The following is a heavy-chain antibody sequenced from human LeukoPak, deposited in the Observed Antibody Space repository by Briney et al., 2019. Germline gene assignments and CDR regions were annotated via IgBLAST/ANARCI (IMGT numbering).Heavy chain of an antibody. CDR1: GFTFSSYW. V-gene: IGHV3-74*01. J-gene: IGHJ6*03. CDR3: ARTGNYYYYYMDV. D-gene: IGHD1-1*01. CDR2: INTDGSST. Sequence: SGGPLRLSCAASGFTFSSYWMHWVRQAPGKGLVWVSRINTDGSSTSYADSVKGRFTISRDNAKNTLYLQMNSLRAEDTAVYYCARTGNYYYYYMDVWGKGTTVTVSS.